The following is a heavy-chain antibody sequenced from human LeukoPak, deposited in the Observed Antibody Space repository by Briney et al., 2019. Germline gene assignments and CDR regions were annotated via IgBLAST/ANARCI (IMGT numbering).Heavy chain of an antibody. CDR1: GFTFSNYW. V-gene: IGHV3-7*01. CDR2: IKQDGSEK. Sequence: GGSLRLSCAASGFTFSNYWMSWVRQAPGKGLEWVANIKQDGSEKYYVDSVKGRFTISRDNAKNSLYLQMNSLRAEDTAVYYCARDKSYGDSSDYWGQGTLVTVSS. J-gene: IGHJ4*02. CDR3: ARDKSYGDSSDY. D-gene: IGHD4-17*01.